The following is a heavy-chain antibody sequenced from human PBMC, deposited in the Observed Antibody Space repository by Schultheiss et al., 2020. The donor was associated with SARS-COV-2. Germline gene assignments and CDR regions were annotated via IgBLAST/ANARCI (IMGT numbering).Heavy chain of an antibody. CDR3: ARFITMIVVVSDGMDV. CDR1: GGSFSGYY. Sequence: SQTLSLTCAVYGGSFSGYYWGWIRQPPGKGLEWIGYIYYSGSTYYNPSLKSLVTISVDTSKNQFSLKLSSVTAADTAVYYCARFITMIVVVSDGMDVWGQGTTVTVSS. J-gene: IGHJ6*02. D-gene: IGHD3-22*01. CDR2: IYYSGST. V-gene: IGHV4-34*09.